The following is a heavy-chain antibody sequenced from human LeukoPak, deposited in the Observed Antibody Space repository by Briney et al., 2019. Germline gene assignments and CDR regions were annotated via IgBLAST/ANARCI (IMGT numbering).Heavy chain of an antibody. Sequence: GGSLRLSCAASGFTFSSYWMSWVRQAPGKGLEWVANIKQDGSEKYYVDSVKGRSTISRDNAKNSLYLQMNSLRAEDTAVYYCARDRGVPGPYYYYYGMDVWGKGTTVTVSS. V-gene: IGHV3-7*03. CDR3: ARDRGVPGPYYYYYGMDV. CDR1: GFTFSSYW. J-gene: IGHJ6*04. D-gene: IGHD3-10*01. CDR2: IKQDGSEK.